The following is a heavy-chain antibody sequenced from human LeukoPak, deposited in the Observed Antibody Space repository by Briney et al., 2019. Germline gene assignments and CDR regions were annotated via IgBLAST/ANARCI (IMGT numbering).Heavy chain of an antibody. D-gene: IGHD4-17*01. CDR3: ASRPMTTVTTDY. CDR2: INGDGITT. Sequence: QPGGSLRLSCVASGFTFSTYWMHWVRQVPGKGLVWVARINGDGITTTYADSVKGRFTISRDNAKNTVYLQMNSLRAEDMAVYYCASRPMTTVTTDYWGQGTLVTVSS. J-gene: IGHJ4*02. V-gene: IGHV3-74*01. CDR1: GFTFSTYW.